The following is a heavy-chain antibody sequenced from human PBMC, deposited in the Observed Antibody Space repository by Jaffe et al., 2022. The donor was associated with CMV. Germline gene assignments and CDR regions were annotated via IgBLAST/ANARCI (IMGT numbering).Heavy chain of an antibody. Sequence: QVQLQESGPGLVKPSETLSLTCTVSGGSVSSRGHYWSWIRQPPGKGLEWIGFIYYSGSTKYNSSLKSRVTISVDTSKNQFSLKVNSVTAADTAVYYCAREDCSGSSCFFDYWGQGTLVTVSS. CDR1: GGSVSSRGHY. V-gene: IGHV4-61*08. CDR3: AREDCSGSSCFFDY. D-gene: IGHD2-15*01. J-gene: IGHJ4*02. CDR2: IYYSGST.